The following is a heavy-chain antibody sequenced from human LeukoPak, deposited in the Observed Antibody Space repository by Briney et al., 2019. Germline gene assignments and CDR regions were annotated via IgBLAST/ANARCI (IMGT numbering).Heavy chain of an antibody. D-gene: IGHD1-26*01. CDR1: GFTFSDYY. J-gene: IGHJ4*02. CDR3: SFVGTSTTVY. V-gene: IGHV3-11*06. Sequence: AGGSLRLSCAASGFTFSDYYMSWIRQAPGRGLEWVSYISTGSSYTYYADSVKGRFTISRDNAKNSLYLQLNSLRDDDTAVYYCSFVGTSTTVYWGQGTLVTVSS. CDR2: ISTGSSYT.